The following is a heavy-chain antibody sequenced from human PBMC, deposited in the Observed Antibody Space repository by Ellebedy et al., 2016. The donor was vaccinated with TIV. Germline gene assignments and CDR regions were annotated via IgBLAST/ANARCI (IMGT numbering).Heavy chain of an antibody. D-gene: IGHD1-26*01. Sequence: GESLKISXKGSGYSFTSYWIGWVRQMPGKGLEWMGIIYPGDSETRYSPSFQGQVTISADRSSSTAYLQWSSLQASDSAMYYCARSGRDGGRHSDYWGQGALVTVSS. J-gene: IGHJ4*02. CDR3: ARSGRDGGRHSDY. CDR1: GYSFTSYW. CDR2: IYPGDSET. V-gene: IGHV5-51*01.